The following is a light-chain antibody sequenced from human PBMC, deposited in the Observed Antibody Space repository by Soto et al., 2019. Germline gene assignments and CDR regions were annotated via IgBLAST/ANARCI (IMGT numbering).Light chain of an antibody. CDR1: SSDVGAYIY. Sequence: QSVLTQPASVSGSPGQSITISCTGTSSDVGAYIYVSWYQHHPGKAPKVMIYEVTNRPSGVSDRFSGSKSGNTASLTISGLQAEDEADYYCCSYTSSRNYLFGNGTKVT. CDR2: EVT. J-gene: IGLJ1*01. CDR3: CSYTSSRNYL. V-gene: IGLV2-14*01.